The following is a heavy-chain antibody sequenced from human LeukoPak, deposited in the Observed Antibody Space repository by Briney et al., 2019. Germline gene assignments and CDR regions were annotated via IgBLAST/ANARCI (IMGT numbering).Heavy chain of an antibody. CDR3: AKGWGYYGSGSLQYYFDY. CDR2: ISYDGSNK. CDR1: GFIFSSYG. Sequence: GSLRLSCAASGFIFSSYGMHWVRQAPGKGLEWVAVISYDGSNKYYADSVKGRFTISRDNSKNTLYLQMNSLRTEDTAVYYCAKGWGYYGSGSLQYYFDYWGQGTLVTVSS. J-gene: IGHJ4*02. D-gene: IGHD3-10*01. V-gene: IGHV3-30*18.